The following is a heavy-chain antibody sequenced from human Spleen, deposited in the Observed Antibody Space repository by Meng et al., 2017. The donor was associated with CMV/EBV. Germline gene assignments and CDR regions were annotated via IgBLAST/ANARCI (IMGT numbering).Heavy chain of an antibody. CDR2: IYFSGVT. CDR1: CASIPHGGYY. J-gene: IGHJ4*02. Sequence: VSCASIPHGGYYWSWIRQHPERGLEWIGFIYFSGVTYYNPSLKSRITISVDASKRQFFLKLNSVTAAGTAVYYCAKTDSREGGFDSWGQGTLVTVSS. D-gene: IGHD1-1*01. V-gene: IGHV4-31*02. CDR3: AKTDSREGGFDS.